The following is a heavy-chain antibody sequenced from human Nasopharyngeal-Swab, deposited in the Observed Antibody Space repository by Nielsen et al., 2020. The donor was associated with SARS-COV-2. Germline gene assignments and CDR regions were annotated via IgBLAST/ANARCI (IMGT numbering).Heavy chain of an antibody. D-gene: IGHD3-3*01. Sequence: SETLSLTCTVSGGSMSSFAFDSYWAWIRQPPGRGLEWLGSMYHSGATYTNPSLKSRVTLSVDTSTNKFSLNLSSVTAADTAVYYCARWSSSSIKFDYWGQGTLVSVSS. V-gene: IGHV4-39*01. J-gene: IGHJ4*02. CDR2: MYHSGAT. CDR3: ARWSSSSIKFDY. CDR1: GGSMSSFAFDSY.